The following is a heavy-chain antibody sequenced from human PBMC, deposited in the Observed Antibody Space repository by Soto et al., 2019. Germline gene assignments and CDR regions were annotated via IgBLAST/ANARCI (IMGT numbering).Heavy chain of an antibody. CDR1: GFTFSNNW. V-gene: IGHV3-7*05. D-gene: IGHD6-25*01. J-gene: IGHJ4*02. Sequence: GGSLRLSCTASGFTFSNNWMTWVRQPPAKGLEWVANIKPDGSEQYYVDSVKGRFTISRDNTRDSLYLHMNGLRPDDTAVYYCASGRSAAYWGQGTLVTVSS. CDR3: ASGRSAAY. CDR2: IKPDGSEQ.